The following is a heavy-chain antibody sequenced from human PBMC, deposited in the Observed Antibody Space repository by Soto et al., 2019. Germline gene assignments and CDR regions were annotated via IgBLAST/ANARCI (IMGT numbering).Heavy chain of an antibody. D-gene: IGHD6-6*01. V-gene: IGHV3-23*01. CDR1: GFTFSMSA. CDR2: TGLNGRTT. CDR3: ATVHSTSRSFDY. J-gene: IGHJ4*02. Sequence: GGSLRLSCAASGFTFSMSAMTWVRQAPGKGLEWVSTTGLNGRTTYYADSVKGRFTVSRDNSKNTLDLHMSSLRAEDTAVYYCATVHSTSRSFDYWGQGTLVTLSS.